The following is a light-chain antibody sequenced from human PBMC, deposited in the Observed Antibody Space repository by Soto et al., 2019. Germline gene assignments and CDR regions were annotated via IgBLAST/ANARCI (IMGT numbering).Light chain of an antibody. V-gene: IGLV2-8*01. CDR3: CSYGVNNSSGV. Sequence: QSALTQPPSASGSPGQSVTISCTGTSSDIGGYNSVSWYQQHPGKAPKLMIYEVNKRPSGVPYRFSGSKSGNTASLTVSGRQAEDEGDYYCCSYGVNNSSGVFGGGTKLTVL. CDR1: SSDIGGYNS. CDR2: EVN. J-gene: IGLJ2*01.